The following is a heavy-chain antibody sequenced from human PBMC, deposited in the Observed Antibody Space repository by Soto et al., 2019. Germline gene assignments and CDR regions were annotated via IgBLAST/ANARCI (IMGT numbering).Heavy chain of an antibody. CDR2: ISSSSSYI. J-gene: IGHJ3*02. V-gene: IGHV3-21*01. Sequence: GGSLSLSCAASGFTFSSYSMNWVRQAPGKGLEWVSSISSSSSYIYYADSVKGRFTISRDNAKNSLYLQMNSLRAEDTAVYYCARGIGYCSGGSCYSDAFDIWGQGTMVTVSS. D-gene: IGHD2-15*01. CDR1: GFTFSSYS. CDR3: ARGIGYCSGGSCYSDAFDI.